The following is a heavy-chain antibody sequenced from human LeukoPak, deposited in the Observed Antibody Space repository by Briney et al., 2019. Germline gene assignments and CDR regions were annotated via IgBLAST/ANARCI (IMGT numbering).Heavy chain of an antibody. V-gene: IGHV3-7*01. D-gene: IGHD6-13*01. CDR3: ARDVIAAGASFDY. Sequence: PGGSLRLSCAASGFTFSDSYMTWVRQAPGKGLEWVANIKQDGSEKYYVDSVKGRFTISRDNAKNSLYLQMNSLRAEDTAVYYCARDVIAAGASFDYWGQGTLVTVSS. CDR2: IKQDGSEK. J-gene: IGHJ4*02. CDR1: GFTFSDSY.